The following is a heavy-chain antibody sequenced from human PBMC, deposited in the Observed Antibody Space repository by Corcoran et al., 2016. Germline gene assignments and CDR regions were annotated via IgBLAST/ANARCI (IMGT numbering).Heavy chain of an antibody. Sequence: QVQLVQSGAEVKKPGSSVKVSCKAAGGTFSSYAISWVRQAPGQGLEWMGGIIPIFGTANYAQKFQGRVTITADESTSTDYMELSSLRSEDTAVYYCAGDRYYRSGGSCYLYWYFDLWGRGTLVTGSA. CDR1: GGTFSSYA. CDR2: IIPIFGTA. V-gene: IGHV1-69*01. J-gene: IGHJ2*01. D-gene: IGHD2-15*01. CDR3: AGDRYYRSGGSCYLYWYFDL.